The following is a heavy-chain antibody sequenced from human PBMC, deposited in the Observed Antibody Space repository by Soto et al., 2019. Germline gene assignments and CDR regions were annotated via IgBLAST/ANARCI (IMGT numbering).Heavy chain of an antibody. Sequence: ASVKVSCKASGYTFTSYGISWVRQAPGQGLEWMGWISAYNGNTNYAQKLQGRDNMTTDTSTSTAYMELRSLRSDDTAVYYCARSAADVLRYFVLDIWGQGTMVTVSS. CDR3: ARSAADVLRYFVLDI. CDR1: GYTFTSYG. CDR2: ISAYNGNT. D-gene: IGHD3-9*01. V-gene: IGHV1-18*01. J-gene: IGHJ3*02.